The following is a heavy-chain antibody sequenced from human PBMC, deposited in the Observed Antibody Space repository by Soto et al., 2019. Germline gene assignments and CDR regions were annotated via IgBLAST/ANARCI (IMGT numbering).Heavy chain of an antibody. J-gene: IGHJ4*02. CDR1: GGSISHYY. Sequence: SETLSDTWSVSGGSISHYYWSWIRQTTGKGLEWIAYIYYSGSTNYNPSLKSRVTISVDTSKNQCSLKLSSVTAADTAVYHCARASYYSDSFGYFLDSWGQGTLVTVSS. V-gene: IGHV4-59*01. CDR3: ARASYYSDSFGYFLDS. D-gene: IGHD3-22*01. CDR2: IYYSGST.